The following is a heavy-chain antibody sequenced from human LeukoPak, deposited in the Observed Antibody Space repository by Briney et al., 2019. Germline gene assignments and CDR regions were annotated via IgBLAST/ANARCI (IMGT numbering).Heavy chain of an antibody. CDR2: ISSSSSYI. V-gene: IGHV3-21*06. Sequence: GGSLRLSCAASGFTFSSYEMNWVRQAPGKGLEWVSSISSSSSYIYYADSVKGRFTISRDNAKNSLYLQMNSLRAEDTAVYYCASPGSVGDTGMPDYWGQGTLVTVSS. CDR1: GFTFSSYE. CDR3: ASPGSVGDTGMPDY. J-gene: IGHJ4*02. D-gene: IGHD5-18*01.